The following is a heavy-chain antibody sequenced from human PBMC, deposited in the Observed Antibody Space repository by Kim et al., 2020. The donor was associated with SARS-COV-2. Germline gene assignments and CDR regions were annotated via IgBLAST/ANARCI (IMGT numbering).Heavy chain of an antibody. J-gene: IGHJ5*02. Sequence: GGSLRLSCAASGFTFSSYAMSWVRQAPGKGLEWVSAISGSGGSTYYADSVKGRFTISRDNSKNTLYLQMNSLRAEDTAVYYCAKDQHYDILTGYNWFDPWGQGTLVTVSS. CDR2: ISGSGGST. CDR3: AKDQHYDILTGYNWFDP. D-gene: IGHD3-9*01. V-gene: IGHV3-23*01. CDR1: GFTFSSYA.